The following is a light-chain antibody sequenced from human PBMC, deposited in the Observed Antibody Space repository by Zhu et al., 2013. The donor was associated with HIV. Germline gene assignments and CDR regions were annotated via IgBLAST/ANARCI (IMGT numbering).Light chain of an antibody. Sequence: EIVLTQSPGTLSLSPGERATLSCRASQSVSSSYLAWYQHKAGQAPRLLIYDASSRATGIPDRFSGSGSGTDFTLTISRLEPEDFAVYYCQQYGSSPPWTFGQGTKVEIK. CDR1: QSVSSSY. CDR2: DAS. CDR3: QQYGSSPPWT. V-gene: IGKV3-20*01. J-gene: IGKJ1*01.